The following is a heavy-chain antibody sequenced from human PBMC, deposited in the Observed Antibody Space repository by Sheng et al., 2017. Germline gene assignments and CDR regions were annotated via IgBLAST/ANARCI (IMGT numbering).Heavy chain of an antibody. Sequence: QVQLQESGPGLVKPSETLSLTCTVSGASISTFYWSWIRQPAGKGLEWIGRIDSTGSTNYNPSLKSRVTMSVDTSKNQFSLKLRSVTAADTAVYYCARDGVAARDGDYYYGMDVWGQGTDGHRLL. J-gene: IGHJ6*02. V-gene: IGHV4-4*07. CDR3: ARDGVAARDGDYYYGMDV. CDR1: GASISTFY. D-gene: IGHD6-13*01. CDR2: IDSTGST.